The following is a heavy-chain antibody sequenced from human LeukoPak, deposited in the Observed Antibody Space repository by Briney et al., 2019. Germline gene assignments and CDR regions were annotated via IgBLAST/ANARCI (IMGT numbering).Heavy chain of an antibody. CDR3: AAKSWGSCAFDI. J-gene: IGHJ3*02. V-gene: IGHV1-69*13. CDR2: IIPIFGTA. Sequence: SVKVSCKASGGTFSSCAISWVRQAPGQGLEWMGGIIPIFGTANYAQKFQGRVTITADESTSTAYMELSSLRSEDTAVYYCAAKSWGSCAFDIWGQGTMVTVSS. CDR1: GGTFSSCA. D-gene: IGHD3-16*01.